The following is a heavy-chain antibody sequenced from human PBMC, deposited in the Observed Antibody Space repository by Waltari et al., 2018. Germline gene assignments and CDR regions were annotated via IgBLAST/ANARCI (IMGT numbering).Heavy chain of an antibody. CDR3: AREILAAGDYYYYYLDV. Sequence: QVQLRESGPGLVTPSETLSLTCTVSGAFINSYYWSWIRKPAGKGLEWIGRVHTSGSANYNPSLKSRVTVSVDTSKNQFSLKVRSVTAADTAVYFCAREILAAGDYYYYYLDVWGKGTTVTISS. J-gene: IGHJ6*03. D-gene: IGHD6-25*01. CDR2: VHTSGSA. CDR1: GAFINSYY. V-gene: IGHV4-4*07.